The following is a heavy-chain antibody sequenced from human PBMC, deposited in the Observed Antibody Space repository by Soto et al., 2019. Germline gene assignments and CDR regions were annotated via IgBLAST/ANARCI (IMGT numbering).Heavy chain of an antibody. CDR1: GASISDSHW. CDR3: AKNNDVAIDA. CDR2: MFHSGST. V-gene: IGHV4-4*02. Sequence: QVQLQESGPGLVKPSGTLSLTCVVSGASISDSHWWTWVRQPPGKGLEWIGEMFHSGSTNYNPTLKSRVTISIDKSRGQFSLNLNSVTAADTAVYYCAKNNDVAIDAWGQGTTVTVSS. D-gene: IGHD1-1*01. J-gene: IGHJ6*02.